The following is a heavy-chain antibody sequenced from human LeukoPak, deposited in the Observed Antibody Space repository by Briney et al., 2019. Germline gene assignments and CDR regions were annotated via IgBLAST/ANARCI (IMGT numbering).Heavy chain of an antibody. J-gene: IGHJ4*02. CDR1: GFTFDDYA. CDR3: AKDINGLVGATTTFDY. CDR2: ISWNSGSI. V-gene: IGHV3-9*01. Sequence: GGSLRLSCAASGFTFDDYAMHWVRQAPGKGLEWVSGISWNSGSIGYADSVKGRFTISRDNAKDSLYLQMNSLRAEDTALYYCAKDINGLVGATTTFDYWGQGTLVTVSS. D-gene: IGHD1-26*01.